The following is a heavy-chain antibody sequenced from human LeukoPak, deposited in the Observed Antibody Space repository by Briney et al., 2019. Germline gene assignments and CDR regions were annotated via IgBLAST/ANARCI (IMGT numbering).Heavy chain of an antibody. Sequence: PSETLSLTCTVSGGSLSSSSYYWGWIRQPPGKGLEWIGSIYYSGSTYYNPSLKSRVTISVDTSNQFSLKLSSVTAADTAVYYCARRMEYYGGNSIWGQGTMVSVSS. J-gene: IGHJ3*02. V-gene: IGHV4-39*01. CDR1: GGSLSSSSYY. CDR3: ARRMEYYGGNSI. D-gene: IGHD4-23*01. CDR2: IYYSGST.